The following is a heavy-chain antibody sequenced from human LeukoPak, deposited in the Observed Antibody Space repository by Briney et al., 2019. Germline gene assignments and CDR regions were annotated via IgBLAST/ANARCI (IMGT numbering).Heavy chain of an antibody. Sequence: PGGSLRLSCAASGFPFDRYWMSWVRLAPGKGLEWVANIKHDGSEKTFVDSVKGRFTISRDNAENSLYLQMNSLRAEDTAVYYCARQPIYEAYFDLWGQGTLVTVSS. D-gene: IGHD3-16*01. CDR3: ARQPIYEAYFDL. V-gene: IGHV3-7*01. CDR2: IKHDGSEK. J-gene: IGHJ4*02. CDR1: GFPFDRYW.